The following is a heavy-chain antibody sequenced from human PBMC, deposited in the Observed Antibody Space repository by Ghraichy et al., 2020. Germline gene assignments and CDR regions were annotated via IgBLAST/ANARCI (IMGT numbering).Heavy chain of an antibody. V-gene: IGHV3-23*01. J-gene: IGHJ4*02. CDR1: GFTFSHYA. CDR2: ISGSGGSP. Sequence: GSLRLSCAASGFTFSHYAMNWVRQAPGKGLEWVSSISGSGGSPSYADSVKGRFAISRDNSKNTLFLQMNSLRAEDTAVYYCAKVGRYYYDSGSHYLDCWGQGTLVTVSS. CDR3: AKVGRYYYDSGSHYLDC. D-gene: IGHD3-10*01.